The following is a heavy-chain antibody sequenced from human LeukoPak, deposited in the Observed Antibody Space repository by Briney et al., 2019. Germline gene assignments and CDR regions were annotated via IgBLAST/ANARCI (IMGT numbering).Heavy chain of an antibody. Sequence: PGGSLRLSCTVSGFTLSSYEMSWIRQAPGQGLEWVSSIEYSETGTHYADSVKGRFTISRDNSKNTLYLQMNSLRAEDTALYYCAKDPRYYYDSSGYSSDYWGQGTLVTVSS. V-gene: IGHV3-23*01. D-gene: IGHD3-22*01. CDR2: IEYSETGT. CDR3: AKDPRYYYDSSGYSSDY. CDR1: GFTLSSYE. J-gene: IGHJ4*02.